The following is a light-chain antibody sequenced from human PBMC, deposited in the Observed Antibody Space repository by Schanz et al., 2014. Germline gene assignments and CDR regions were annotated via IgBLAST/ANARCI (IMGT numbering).Light chain of an antibody. Sequence: EIVLTQSPATLSLSPGERATLSCRASQSVSSYLAWCQQKPGQAPRLLMYDASNRATGIPARFSGTGSGTDFTLTISSLEPEDFAVYYCQQYGSSPTWTFGQGTKVEIK. CDR2: DAS. V-gene: IGKV3-11*01. CDR1: QSVSSY. J-gene: IGKJ1*01. CDR3: QQYGSSPTWT.